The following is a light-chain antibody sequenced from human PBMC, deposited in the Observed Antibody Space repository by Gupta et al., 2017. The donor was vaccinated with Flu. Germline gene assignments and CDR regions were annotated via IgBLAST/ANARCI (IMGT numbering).Light chain of an antibody. Sequence: EVVLTQSPGTLSLSPGERATLSCRTSQTISSTYLAWYQQRVGQTPRLLIYDASRRATGIPDRFSGSGSGTDFTLTISRLEPEDFAVYYCQQYGIGPYTFGQGTKLEIK. J-gene: IGKJ2*01. CDR2: DAS. CDR3: QQYGIGPYT. V-gene: IGKV3-20*01. CDR1: QTISSTY.